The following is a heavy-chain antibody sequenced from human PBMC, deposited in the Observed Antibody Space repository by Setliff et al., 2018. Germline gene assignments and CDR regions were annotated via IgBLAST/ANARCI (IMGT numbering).Heavy chain of an antibody. Sequence: ASVKVSCKASGYTFSANAIHWVRQAPGQGLEWMGWINGNSGVTKYAQKFQGRVTMTRDTSINTAYMELSSLTSDDTAFYYCVRSGKFGMRFWFDQWGLGTLVTVSS. CDR3: VRSGKFGMRFWFDQ. V-gene: IGHV1-2*02. J-gene: IGHJ5*02. D-gene: IGHD1-26*01. CDR2: INGNSGVT. CDR1: GYTFSANA.